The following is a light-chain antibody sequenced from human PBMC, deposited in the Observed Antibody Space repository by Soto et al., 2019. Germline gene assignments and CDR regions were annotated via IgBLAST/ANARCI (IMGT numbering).Light chain of an antibody. V-gene: IGKV3-11*01. CDR3: QQHSHWPPWT. Sequence: EVVLTQSPATLSLSPGERATLSCRASQNVRTFLDWYQQKPGQAPRLLIYGASNRATGIPARFSGSGSGTDFTLTISSLEPEDFAVYYCQQHSHWPPWTFGQGPRVEIQ. CDR2: GAS. J-gene: IGKJ1*01. CDR1: QNVRTF.